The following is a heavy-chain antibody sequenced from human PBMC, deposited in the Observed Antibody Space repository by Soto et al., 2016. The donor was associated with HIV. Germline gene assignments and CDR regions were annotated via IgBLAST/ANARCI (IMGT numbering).Heavy chain of an antibody. V-gene: IGHV4-38-2*01. D-gene: IGHD3-16*01. CDR1: GYSISSGYY. CDR3: ARADYYDHSAFLTS. CDR2: IYHTGNT. Sequence: VQESGPGLVKPSETLSLTCAVSGYSISSGYYWGWIRQPPGKGLEWSGSIYHTGNTNYNPSLKSRVTMSVDKSNNEVSLKVTSVTAADTAVYYCARADYYDHSAFLTSWGQGALVTVSS. J-gene: IGHJ4*02.